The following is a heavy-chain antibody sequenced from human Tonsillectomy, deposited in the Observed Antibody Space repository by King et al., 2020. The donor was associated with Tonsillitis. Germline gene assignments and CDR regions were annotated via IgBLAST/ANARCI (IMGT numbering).Heavy chain of an antibody. Sequence: VQLVESGGGLVQPGGSLRLSCSASGFTFSSYAMHWVRQAPGKGLEYVSAINSDGGRTYYADSVEGRFTISRDNSKNTLYLQMSSLRAEDTAVYYCVKVGLLLLFGEFDPWGQGTLVTVSS. V-gene: IGHV3-64D*06. J-gene: IGHJ5*02. CDR2: INSDGGRT. CDR1: GFTFSSYA. CDR3: VKVGLLLLFGEFDP. D-gene: IGHD3-10*01.